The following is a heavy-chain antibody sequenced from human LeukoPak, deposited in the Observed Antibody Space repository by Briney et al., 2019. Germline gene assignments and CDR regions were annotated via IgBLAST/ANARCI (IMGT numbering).Heavy chain of an antibody. CDR2: INAGNGNT. Sequence: ASVKVSCKASGYTFTSYAMHWVRQAPGQRLEWMGWINAGNGNTKYSQKFQGRVTITRDTSASTAYVELSSLRSEDTAVYYCARDLRPYTTSYYYYGMDVWGQGTTVTVSS. D-gene: IGHD1-1*01. CDR3: ARDLRPYTTSYYYYGMDV. V-gene: IGHV1-3*01. CDR1: GYTFTSYA. J-gene: IGHJ6*02.